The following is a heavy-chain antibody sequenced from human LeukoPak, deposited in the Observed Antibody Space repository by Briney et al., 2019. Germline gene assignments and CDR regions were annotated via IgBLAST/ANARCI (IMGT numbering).Heavy chain of an antibody. J-gene: IGHJ5*02. Sequence: SETLSLTCTVSSGSITPHYWSWIRQPPGKGLEWIGYNYYSGSTNYNPSLKSRVTISLDTSEKQFSLKLSSVTAADTAVYYCARGTVYSWSGPGPWFDPWGQGTLVTVSP. D-gene: IGHD3-3*01. CDR2: NYYSGST. CDR3: ARGTVYSWSGPGPWFDP. CDR1: SGSITPHY. V-gene: IGHV4-59*11.